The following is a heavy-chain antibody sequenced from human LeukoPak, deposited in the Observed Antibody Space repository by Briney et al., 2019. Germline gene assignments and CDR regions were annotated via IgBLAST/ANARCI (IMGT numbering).Heavy chain of an antibody. D-gene: IGHD6-19*01. V-gene: IGHV3-23*01. CDR1: GFTFSSYA. J-gene: IGHJ4*02. CDR2: ISGSGGST. CDR3: AKDLTPLTVAGD. Sequence: QPGRSLRLSCAASGFTFSSYAMHWVRQAPGKGLEWVSAISGSGGSTYYADSVKGRFTISRDNSKNTLYLQMNSLRAEDTAVYYCAKDLTPLTVAGDWGQGTLVTVSS.